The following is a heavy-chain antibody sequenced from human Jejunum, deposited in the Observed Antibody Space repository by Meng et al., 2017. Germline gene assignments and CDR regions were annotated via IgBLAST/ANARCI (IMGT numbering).Heavy chain of an antibody. V-gene: IGHV3-23*01. CDR3: AKGRGYGGRDLFDS. CDR2: ISGYNVINT. J-gene: IGHJ4*02. CDR1: GFTFSTYA. Sequence: GESLKISCAASGFTFSTYAMSWVRQVPGKGLEWVSSISGYNVINTYYADSVKGRFTISRDNSKNMLYLQINSLRAEDTAVYYCAKGRGYGGRDLFDSWGQRTLVTVSS. D-gene: IGHD5-12*01.